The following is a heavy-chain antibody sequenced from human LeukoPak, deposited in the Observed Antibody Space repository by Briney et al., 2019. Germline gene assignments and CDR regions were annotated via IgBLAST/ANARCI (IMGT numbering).Heavy chain of an antibody. J-gene: IGHJ4*02. CDR1: GYTLTELS. Sequence: GASVKVSCTVSGYTLTELSMHWVRQAPGKGLEWMGGFDPEDGETIYAQKFQGRVTMTEDTSTDTAYMELSSLRSEDTAVYYCATVFGGYYDSSGYYPLDYWGQGTLVTVSS. D-gene: IGHD3-22*01. CDR2: FDPEDGET. CDR3: ATVFGGYYDSSGYYPLDY. V-gene: IGHV1-24*01.